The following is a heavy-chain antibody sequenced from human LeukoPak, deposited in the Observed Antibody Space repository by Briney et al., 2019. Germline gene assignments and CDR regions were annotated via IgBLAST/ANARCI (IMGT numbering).Heavy chain of an antibody. Sequence: GGSLRLSCAASGFTFSTYGMHWVRQAPGKGLDWVAFIRYDGSNKYYADSVKGRFTISRDNSKNTLYLQMNSLRAEDTAIYYCARVQGYGDYRGLIYWGQGTLVTVSS. J-gene: IGHJ4*02. V-gene: IGHV3-30*02. CDR3: ARVQGYGDYRGLIY. CDR1: GFTFSTYG. D-gene: IGHD4-17*01. CDR2: IRYDGSNK.